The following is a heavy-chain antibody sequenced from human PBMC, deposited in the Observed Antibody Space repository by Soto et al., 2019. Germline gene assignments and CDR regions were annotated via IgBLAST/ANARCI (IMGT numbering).Heavy chain of an antibody. D-gene: IGHD2-2*01. CDR1: GFTFSNSW. CDR2: INADGTST. V-gene: IGHV3-74*01. Sequence: QPXVSLRLSCAASGFTFSNSWMHWVRQVSGKGLEWVSRINADGTSTSYADSVKGRFTISRDNAKNTLYLHVNSLRAEDTAVYYCVKVLARGVGVPRFYFDSWGQGSLVTVSS. CDR3: VKVLARGVGVPRFYFDS. J-gene: IGHJ4*02.